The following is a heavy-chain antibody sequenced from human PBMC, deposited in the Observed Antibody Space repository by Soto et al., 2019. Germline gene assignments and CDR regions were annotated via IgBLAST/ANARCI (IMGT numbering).Heavy chain of an antibody. V-gene: IGHV3-23*01. CDR2: ISGSGGST. D-gene: IGHD2-21*02. CDR3: AKDIFRGHIGVVTAMGGVDV. J-gene: IGHJ6*02. CDR1: GFTFSSYA. Sequence: EVQLLESGGGLVQPGGSLRLSCAASGFTFSSYAMSWVRQAPGKGLEWVSTISGSGGSTYYVDSVKGRLTISRDNSKNSLYLQMNSLRAKDTAVYYCAKDIFRGHIGVVTAMGGVDVWGQGPTVTVSS.